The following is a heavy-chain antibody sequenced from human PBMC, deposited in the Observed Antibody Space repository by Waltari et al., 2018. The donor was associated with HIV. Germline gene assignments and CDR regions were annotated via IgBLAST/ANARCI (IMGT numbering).Heavy chain of an antibody. CDR2: IGTAGDT. CDR1: GFTFSNYD. CDR3: VRICKLNCYYYYGMDV. Sequence: EVQLVESGGGLVQPGGSLRLSCEASGFTFSNYDMPWVRQATGKGLEWVSGIGTAGDTYYPGSVKGRFTISRENAKNSLHLQMNSLRAGDTAVYYCVRICKLNCYYYYGMDVWGQGTTVTVSS. D-gene: IGHD1-1*01. J-gene: IGHJ6*02. V-gene: IGHV3-13*01.